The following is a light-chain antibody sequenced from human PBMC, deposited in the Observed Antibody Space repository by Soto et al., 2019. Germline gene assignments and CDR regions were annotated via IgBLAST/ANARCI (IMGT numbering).Light chain of an antibody. V-gene: IGKV3-20*01. CDR1: QSVTSSC. Sequence: EIVLTQSPGTLSLSPGGRATLTCTASQSVTSSCLAWYQRKPGQAPRLLIHTTSIRATDIPDRFIGSGSGTDFTLTISRLEPEDFAVYYCQQCGGSPLFSFGPGTRVDI. J-gene: IGKJ3*01. CDR3: QQCGGSPLFS. CDR2: TTS.